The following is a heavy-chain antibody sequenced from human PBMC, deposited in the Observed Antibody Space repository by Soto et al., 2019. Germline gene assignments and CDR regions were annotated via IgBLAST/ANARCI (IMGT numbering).Heavy chain of an antibody. CDR1: GGSLSSYY. CDR3: ARGTAYGVYLSYYYNYYMDV. J-gene: IGHJ6*02. CDR2: IYYSGST. V-gene: IGHV4-59*01. Sequence: SETLSLTCTVSGGSLSSYYWSWIRQPPGKGLEWIGYIYYSGSTNYNPSLKSRVTISVDTSKNQFSLKLSSVTAADTAAYYCARGTAYGVYLSYYYNYYMDVWGQGTMVTVSS. D-gene: IGHD2-8*01.